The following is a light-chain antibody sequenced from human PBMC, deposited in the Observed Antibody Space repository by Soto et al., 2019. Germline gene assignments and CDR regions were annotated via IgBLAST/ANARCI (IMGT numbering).Light chain of an antibody. CDR1: QSVSSSY. CDR3: QQYGSSPQT. CDR2: GAS. J-gene: IGKJ1*01. V-gene: IGKV3-20*01. Sequence: IVLTPSPGPLSLSPGERATLSCRARQSVSSSYLAWYQQKPGQAPRLLIYGASSRATGIPDRFSGSGSGTDFTLTISRLEPEDFAVYYCQQYGSSPQTFGQGTKVEIK.